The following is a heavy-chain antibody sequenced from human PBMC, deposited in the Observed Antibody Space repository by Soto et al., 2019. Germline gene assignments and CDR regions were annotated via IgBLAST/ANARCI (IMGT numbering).Heavy chain of an antibody. V-gene: IGHV3-23*01. CDR1: GFTFSSYA. J-gene: IGHJ4*02. CDR2: ISGSGGST. D-gene: IGHD3-9*01. Sequence: EVQLLESGGGLVQPGGSLRLSCAASGFTFSSYAMSWVRQAPGKGLEWVSAISGSGGSTYYADSVKGRFTISRDNSKNTLYLQMNSLRAEDTAVYYCAKGGSALLRYFDWYDYWGQGTLVTVSS. CDR3: AKGGSALLRYFDWYDY.